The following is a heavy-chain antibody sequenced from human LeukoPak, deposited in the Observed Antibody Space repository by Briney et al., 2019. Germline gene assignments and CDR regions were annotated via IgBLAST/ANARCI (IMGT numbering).Heavy chain of an antibody. D-gene: IGHD2-2*01. Sequence: GGSLRLSCAASGFTVSSSFIYWVRRAPGKGLEWVSFIHRDDKTYYADSVKGRFTMSRDSSKNTLYLQMNSQGADDTAVYYCAREVISTPSYFDYWGQGILVTVSS. V-gene: IGHV3-53*01. CDR2: IHRDDKT. J-gene: IGHJ4*02. CDR1: GFTVSSSF. CDR3: AREVISTPSYFDY.